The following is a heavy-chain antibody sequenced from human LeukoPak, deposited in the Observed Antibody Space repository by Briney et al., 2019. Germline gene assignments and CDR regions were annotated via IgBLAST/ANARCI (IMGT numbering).Heavy chain of an antibody. J-gene: IGHJ2*01. Sequence: SQSLSPTRTVSGGSLSSYYRGWIRPPAGGGLGWVGRIYISGSNNYNPSLKSRVTMSVDTSKNQFSLKLSSVTAADTAVYCCARDREYYYDSSGYLPSWYFDLWGRGTLVTVSS. V-gene: IGHV4-4*07. D-gene: IGHD3-22*01. CDR1: GGSLSSYY. CDR2: IYISGSN. CDR3: ARDREYYYDSSGYLPSWYFDL.